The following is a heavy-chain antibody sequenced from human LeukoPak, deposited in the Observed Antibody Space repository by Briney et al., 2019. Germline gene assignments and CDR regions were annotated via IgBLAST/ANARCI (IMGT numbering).Heavy chain of an antibody. CDR1: GGSISSASYY. CDR3: AMRERLAAALDY. J-gene: IGHJ4*02. CDR2: IYSSGST. V-gene: IGHV4-61*02. Sequence: PSQTLSLTCTVSGGSISSASYYWSWIRQPAGKGLERIGRIYSSGSTNYNPSLKSRVTISVDTSKNQFSLKLSSVTAADTAVYYCAMRERLAAALDYWGQGTLVTVSS. D-gene: IGHD6-13*01.